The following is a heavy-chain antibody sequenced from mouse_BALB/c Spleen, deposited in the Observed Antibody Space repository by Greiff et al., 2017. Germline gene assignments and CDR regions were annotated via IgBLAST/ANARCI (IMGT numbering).Heavy chain of an antibody. CDR3: ARGQTARATPFAY. CDR1: GYTFTSYW. V-gene: IGHV1-7*01. Sequence: VKLVESGAELAKPGASVKMSCKASGYTFTSYWMHWVKQRPGQGLEWIGYINPSTGYTEYNQKFKDKATLTADKSSSTAYMQLSSLTSEDSAVYYCARGQTARATPFAYWGQGTLVTVSA. CDR2: INPSTGYT. J-gene: IGHJ3*01. D-gene: IGHD3-2*01.